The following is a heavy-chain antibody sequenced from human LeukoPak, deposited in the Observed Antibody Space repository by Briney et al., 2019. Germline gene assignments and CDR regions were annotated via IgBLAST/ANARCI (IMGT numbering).Heavy chain of an antibody. CDR2: IYYSGGT. Sequence: SETLSLTCTVSGGSISSSRYYWGWIRQPPGKGLEWIGSIYYSGGTYYNPSLKSRVTISVDTSKNEFSLKLSSVTAADTAVYYCARDGEQLGDYWGQGTLVTVSS. V-gene: IGHV4-39*07. CDR3: ARDGEQLGDY. J-gene: IGHJ4*02. CDR1: GGSISSSRYY. D-gene: IGHD6-13*01.